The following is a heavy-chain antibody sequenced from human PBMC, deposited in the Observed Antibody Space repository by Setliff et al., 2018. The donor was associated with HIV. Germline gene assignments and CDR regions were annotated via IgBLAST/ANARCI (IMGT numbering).Heavy chain of an antibody. CDR1: GFTFSTYS. CDR3: ARGGLAVGGYSFTGPDY. Sequence: LRLSCAASGFTFSTYSMTWVRQAPGKGLDWVSSIIGSSTYIYYADPVKGRFTISRDNAKNSRYLKMNSLRAEDTAVYYCARGGLAVGGYSFTGPDYWGQGTPVTVSS. V-gene: IGHV3-21*01. D-gene: IGHD5-18*01. J-gene: IGHJ4*02. CDR2: IIGSSTYI.